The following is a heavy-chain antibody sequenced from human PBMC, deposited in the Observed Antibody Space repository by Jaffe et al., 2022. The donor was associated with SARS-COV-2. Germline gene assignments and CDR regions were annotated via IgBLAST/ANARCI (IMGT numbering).Heavy chain of an antibody. CDR2: IIPILGIA. V-gene: IGHV1-69*02. J-gene: IGHJ5*02. CDR1: GGTFSSYT. CDR3: ATSTLTEGGRFDP. D-gene: IGHD3-9*01. Sequence: QVQLVQSGAEVKKPGSSVKVSCKASGGTFSSYTISWVRQAPGQGLEWMGRIIPILGIANYAQKFQGRVTITADKSTSTAYMELSSLRSEDTAVYYCATSTLTEGGRFDPWGQGTLVTVSS.